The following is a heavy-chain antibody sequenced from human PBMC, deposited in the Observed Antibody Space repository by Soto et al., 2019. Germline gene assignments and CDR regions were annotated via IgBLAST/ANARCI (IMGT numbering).Heavy chain of an antibody. V-gene: IGHV3-74*01. J-gene: IGHJ4*02. D-gene: IGHD3-22*01. CDR1: GFTFSSYW. Sequence: GGSLRLSCAASGFTFSSYWMHWVRQAPGKGLVWVSRINSDGSSTSYADSVKGRFTISRDNAKNTLYLQMNSLRAEDTAVYYCARDYYDSSGYCPDFDYWGQGTLVTVSS. CDR3: ARDYYDSSGYCPDFDY. CDR2: INSDGSST.